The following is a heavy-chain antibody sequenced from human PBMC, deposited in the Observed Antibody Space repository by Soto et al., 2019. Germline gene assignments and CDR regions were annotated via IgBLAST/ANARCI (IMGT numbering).Heavy chain of an antibody. D-gene: IGHD3-22*01. J-gene: IGHJ4*02. CDR1: GFTFSTNG. V-gene: IGHV3-23*01. CDR3: AKGRRYYDSSGYYAY. Sequence: EVQLLESGGGLVQPGGSLRLSCAASGFTFSTNGMSWVRQAPGKGLEWVSAISGSGGSRYYADSVKGRFTIPRDNSKNTLYLQMNSLRAEDTAVYYCAKGRRYYDSSGYYAYWGQATLVTVSS. CDR2: ISGSGGSR.